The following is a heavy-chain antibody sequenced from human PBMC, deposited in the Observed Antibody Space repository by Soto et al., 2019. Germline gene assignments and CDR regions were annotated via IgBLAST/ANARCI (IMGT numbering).Heavy chain of an antibody. J-gene: IGHJ5*02. V-gene: IGHV3-30-3*01. CDR1: GFTFSSYA. CDR2: ISYDGSNK. CDR3: ARDPPSYGSGSYYSNWFDP. D-gene: IGHD3-10*01. Sequence: QVQLVESGGGVVQPGRSLRLSCAASGFTFSSYAMHWVRQAPGKGLEWVAVISYDGSNKYYADSVKGRFTISRDNSKNTLYLQMNSLRAEDTAVYYCARDPPSYGSGSYYSNWFDPWGQGTLVTVSS.